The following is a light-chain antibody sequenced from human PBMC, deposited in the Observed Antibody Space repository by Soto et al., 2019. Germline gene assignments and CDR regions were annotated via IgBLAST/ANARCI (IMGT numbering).Light chain of an antibody. CDR1: SSDFGNYNP. V-gene: IGLV2-23*02. CDR2: EVN. CDR3: CSFTSSNTHV. J-gene: IGLJ1*01. Sequence: QSSLAQPASVSGSPGQSSTISCTGTSSDFGNYNPVSWYQQHPGKVPKLILFEVNKRPSGVSGRFSGSKSGNTASLTISGLQAEDEADYYCCSFTSSNTHVFGTGTKVTVL.